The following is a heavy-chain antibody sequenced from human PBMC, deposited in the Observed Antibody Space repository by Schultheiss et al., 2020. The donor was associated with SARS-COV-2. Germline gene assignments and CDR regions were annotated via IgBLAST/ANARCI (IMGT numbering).Heavy chain of an antibody. Sequence: GGSLRLSCAASGFTFSSYSMNWVRQAPGKGLEWVAVIWYDGSNKYYADSVKGRFTISRDNSKNTLYLQMNSLKTEDTAVYYCTAGTSTDYWGQGTLVTVSS. V-gene: IGHV3-33*08. CDR2: IWYDGSNK. CDR3: TAGTSTDY. J-gene: IGHJ4*02. CDR1: GFTFSSYS. D-gene: IGHD3-10*01.